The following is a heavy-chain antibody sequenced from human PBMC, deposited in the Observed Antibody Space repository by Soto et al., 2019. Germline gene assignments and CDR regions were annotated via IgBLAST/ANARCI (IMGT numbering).Heavy chain of an antibody. J-gene: IGHJ6*02. CDR1: GFTFSSYA. V-gene: IGHV3-23*01. Sequence: EVQLLESGGGLVQPGGSLRLSCAASGFTFSSYAMSWVRQAPGKGLEWVSAISVSGGSTYYADSVKGRFTISRDNSENTLYLQMNSLRVEDTAVYYCAKVRVSEDIVLMVEAKYYGMDVWGQGTTVTVSS. D-gene: IGHD2-8*01. CDR3: AKVRVSEDIVLMVEAKYYGMDV. CDR2: ISVSGGST.